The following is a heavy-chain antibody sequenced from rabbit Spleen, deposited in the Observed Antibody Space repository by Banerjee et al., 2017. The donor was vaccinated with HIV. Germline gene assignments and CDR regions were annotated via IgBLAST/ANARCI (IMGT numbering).Heavy chain of an antibody. Sequence: QEKLEESGGGLVKPEGSLKLPCTASGFSFTNKDVMCWVRQAPGKGLEWIGCIYTGNGKTYYASWARGRVTISKTSSPTVTLQMTSLTVADTATYFCARDAGSGPYIDGYFSLWGQGTLVTVS. CDR1: GFSFTNKDV. V-gene: IGHV1S45*01. CDR3: ARDAGSGPYIDGYFSL. J-gene: IGHJ4*01. D-gene: IGHD8-1*01. CDR2: IYTGNGKT.